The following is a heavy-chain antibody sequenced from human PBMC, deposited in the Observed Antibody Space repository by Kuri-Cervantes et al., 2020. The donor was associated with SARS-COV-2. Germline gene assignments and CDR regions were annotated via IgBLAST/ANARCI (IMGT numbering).Heavy chain of an antibody. CDR2: INSDGSST. Sequence: GGSLRLSCAASGFTFSSYWMHWVRQAPGKGLVWVSRINSDGSSTSYADSVKGRFTVSRDNSKNTLYLQMNSLRDEDTAVYFCAKPLTNYHDTSGPDYWGQGTLVTVSS. J-gene: IGHJ4*02. D-gene: IGHD3-22*01. CDR1: GFTFSSYW. V-gene: IGHV3-74*01. CDR3: AKPLTNYHDTSGPDY.